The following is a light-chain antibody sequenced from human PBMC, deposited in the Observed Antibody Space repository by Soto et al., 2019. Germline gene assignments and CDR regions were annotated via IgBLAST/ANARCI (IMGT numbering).Light chain of an antibody. CDR2: WAS. V-gene: IGKV4-1*01. Sequence: DIVMTQSPDSLAVSLGERATINCKSSQSLLNSSNNKNYLAWLQQKPGQPPKLLIYWASTRESGVPDRFSGSGSGTDFTLTISSLQAEDVALYYCQQCSYAPFTFGPGTKVDIK. CDR3: QQCSYAPFT. CDR1: QSLLNSSNNKNY. J-gene: IGKJ3*01.